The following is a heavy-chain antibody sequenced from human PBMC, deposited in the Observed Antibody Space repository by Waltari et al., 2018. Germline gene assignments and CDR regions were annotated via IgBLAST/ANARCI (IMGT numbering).Heavy chain of an antibody. J-gene: IGHJ4*02. D-gene: IGHD3-9*01. CDR3: ANSILRYFDWLLTPHFDY. Sequence: EVQLLESGGGLIQPGGSLRLSCAASEFTFSSYTMSWVRQAPGKGLEWVSVINDSGGTTYYADSVKGRFTISRDNSKNTLYLKMNSLRAEDTAVYYCANSILRYFDWLLTPHFDYWGQGTLVTVSS. CDR1: EFTFSSYT. CDR2: INDSGGTT. V-gene: IGHV3-23*01.